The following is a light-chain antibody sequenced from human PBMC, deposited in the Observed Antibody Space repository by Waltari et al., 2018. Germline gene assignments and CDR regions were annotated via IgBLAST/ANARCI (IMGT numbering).Light chain of an antibody. CDR1: NFGRKS. J-gene: IGLJ2*01. Sequence: SYVLTQQPSVAVSPGKTARITCGGNNFGRKSVHWYQQKPGQAPLLVVYDDSDRPSGIPERFSGSNSGNTATLTISRVEAGDEAYYYCQVWDSSSDHPVFGGGTKLTVL. CDR3: QVWDSSSDHPV. CDR2: DDS. V-gene: IGLV3-21*03.